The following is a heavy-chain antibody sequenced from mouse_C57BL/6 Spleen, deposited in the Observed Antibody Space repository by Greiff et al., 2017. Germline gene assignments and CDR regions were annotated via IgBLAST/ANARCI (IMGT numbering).Heavy chain of an antibody. CDR3: ARDPFGNYYDFDY. J-gene: IGHJ2*01. CDR2: INYDGGST. Sequence: DVKLVESEGGLVQPGSSMKLSCTASGFTFSDYYMAWVRQVPEKGLEWVANINYDGGSTYYLDSLKSRFIISRDNAKNILYLQMSSLKSEDTATYYCARDPFGNYYDFDYGGQGTTLTVSS. D-gene: IGHD2-1*01. CDR1: GFTFSDYY. V-gene: IGHV5-16*01.